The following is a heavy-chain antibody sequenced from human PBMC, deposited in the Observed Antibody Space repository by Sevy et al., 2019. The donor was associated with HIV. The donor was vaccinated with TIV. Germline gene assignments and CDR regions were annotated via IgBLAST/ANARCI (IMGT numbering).Heavy chain of an antibody. J-gene: IGHJ4*02. CDR3: ARPYCSGDDCYSELDY. V-gene: IGHV3-48*02. D-gene: IGHD2-15*01. CDR1: GFNFRNYS. Sequence: GGSLRLSCAASGFNFRNYSMTWVRQAPGKGLDWVSYISSGSGTIHYADSVKDRFTISRDNAKNSLFLQMNSLRDEDTAIYYGARPYCSGDDCYSELDYWGQGILVTVSS. CDR2: ISSGSGTI.